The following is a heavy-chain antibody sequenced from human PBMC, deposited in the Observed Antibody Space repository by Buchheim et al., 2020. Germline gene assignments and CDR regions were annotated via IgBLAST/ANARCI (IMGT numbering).Heavy chain of an antibody. J-gene: IGHJ4*02. CDR3: ARGVNYCFDY. Sequence: EVQLVESGGGLVRPGGSLKLSCAVSGLTFSDSPIHWVRQASGKGLEWVGRVATRVHRYAAGYGASVKGRFRIPRAHPRNTAILQMDSLKSEDTAVYYCARGVNYCFDYWGRGAL. CDR2: VATRVHRYAA. CDR1: GLTFSDSP. V-gene: IGHV3-73*02. D-gene: IGHD1-7*01.